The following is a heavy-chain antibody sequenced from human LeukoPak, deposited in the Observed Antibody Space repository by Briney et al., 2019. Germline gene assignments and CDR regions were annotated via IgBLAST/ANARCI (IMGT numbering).Heavy chain of an antibody. CDR2: IYYTGST. CDR3: ARHSGGLCNNAVCRPRGQH. Sequence: PSETLSLTCSVSGGSISSSGYYWGWIRQPPGKGLEWIGSIYYTGSTHYDPSLKSRVTIYVDTSKNQFSLKPMSVTPARTAVAFCARHSGGLCNNAVCRPRGQHWGQGTLVTVSS. D-gene: IGHD2-8*01. V-gene: IGHV4-39*01. CDR1: GGSISSSGYY. J-gene: IGHJ1*01.